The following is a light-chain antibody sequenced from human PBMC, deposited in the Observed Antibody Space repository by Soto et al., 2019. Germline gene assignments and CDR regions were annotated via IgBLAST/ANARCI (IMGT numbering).Light chain of an antibody. CDR2: KAS. CDR3: QQYRDNLT. CDR1: QSLSSW. J-gene: IGKJ1*01. Sequence: DIQMTQSPSTLSASVGDRVTITCRASQSLSSWLAWYQQKPGTAPKLLIYKASTSHSGVPSRFSGSASGTEFTLTISILQPDDSATYYCQQYRDNLTFGQGTKVEIK. V-gene: IGKV1-5*03.